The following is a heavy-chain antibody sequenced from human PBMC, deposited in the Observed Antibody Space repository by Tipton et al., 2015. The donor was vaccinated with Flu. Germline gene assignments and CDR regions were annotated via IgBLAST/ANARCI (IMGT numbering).Heavy chain of an antibody. Sequence: SLRLSCVGSEFIFSTYSLSWVRQAPGKGLEWVSGISQRGANPLYADSVKGRFTVSRDDSKDTLFLQMHSLKVEDTALYYCVKDRLPDGIWDIDYWGRGTLVTVSS. CDR1: EFIFSTYS. D-gene: IGHD1-14*01. CDR2: ISQRGANP. CDR3: VKDRLPDGIWDIDY. V-gene: IGHV3-23*01. J-gene: IGHJ4*02.